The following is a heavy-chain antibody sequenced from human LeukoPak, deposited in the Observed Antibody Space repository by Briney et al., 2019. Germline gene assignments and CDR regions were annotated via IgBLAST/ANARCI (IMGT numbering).Heavy chain of an antibody. V-gene: IGHV3-23*01. J-gene: IGHJ4*02. CDR1: GFTFSSYA. Sequence: GGSMRLSCAASGFTFSSYAMSWVRRAPGKGLEWVSAISGSGGSTYYADSVKGRFTISRGNSKNTLYLQMNSLRAEDTAVYYCAKGPRIAVAYYFDYWGQGTLVTVSS. D-gene: IGHD6-19*01. CDR2: ISGSGGST. CDR3: AKGPRIAVAYYFDY.